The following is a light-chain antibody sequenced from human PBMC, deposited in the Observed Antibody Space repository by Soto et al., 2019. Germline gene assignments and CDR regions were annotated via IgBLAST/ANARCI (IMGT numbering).Light chain of an antibody. CDR2: EVS. V-gene: IGLV2-14*01. CDR1: SSDIGTYNY. J-gene: IGLJ2*01. CDR3: SSYTSSSTFLL. Sequence: QSVLTQPASMSGSPGQSITISCTGTSSDIGTYNYVSWYQQHPGKVPKLMIYEVSNRPSGVSNRFSGSKSGNAASLTISGLQAEDVADYYCSSYTSSSTFLLFGGGTKLTVL.